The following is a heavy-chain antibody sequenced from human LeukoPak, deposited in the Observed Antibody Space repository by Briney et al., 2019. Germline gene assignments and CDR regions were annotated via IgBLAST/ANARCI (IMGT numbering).Heavy chain of an antibody. V-gene: IGHV3-9*01. D-gene: IGHD3-22*01. J-gene: IGHJ4*02. Sequence: GRSLRLSCAASGFTFDDYAMHWVRQAPGKGLEWVSGISWNSGSIGYADSVKGRFTISRDNAKNSLYLQMNSLRAEDTALYYCAKPRDSSGYYGYFDYWGQGTLVTVSS. CDR2: ISWNSGSI. CDR1: GFTFDDYA. CDR3: AKPRDSSGYYGYFDY.